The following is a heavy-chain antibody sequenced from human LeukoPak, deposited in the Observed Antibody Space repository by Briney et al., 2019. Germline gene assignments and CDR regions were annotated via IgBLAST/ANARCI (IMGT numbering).Heavy chain of an antibody. V-gene: IGHV3-48*03. Sequence: GGSLRLSCAASGFTFSSYEMNWVRQAPGKGLEWVSYISSSGSTIYYADSVKGRFTISRDSAKNSLYLQMNSLRAEDTAVYYCARDIDDSSGYSYFDYWGQGTLVTVSS. D-gene: IGHD3-22*01. CDR2: ISSSGSTI. CDR1: GFTFSSYE. J-gene: IGHJ4*02. CDR3: ARDIDDSSGYSYFDY.